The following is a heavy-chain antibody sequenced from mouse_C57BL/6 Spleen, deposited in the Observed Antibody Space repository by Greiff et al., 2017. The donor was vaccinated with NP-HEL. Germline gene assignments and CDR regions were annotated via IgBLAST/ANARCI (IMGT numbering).Heavy chain of an antibody. CDR2: ISSGSSTI. CDR3: ARPGFYYYGSSFDY. V-gene: IGHV5-17*01. Sequence: EVMLVESGGGLVKPGGSLKLSCAASGFTFSDYGMHWVRQAPEKGLEWVAYISSGSSTIYYADTVKGRFTISRDNAKNTLFLQMTSLRSEDTAMYYCARPGFYYYGSSFDYWGQGTTLTVSS. J-gene: IGHJ2*01. D-gene: IGHD1-1*01. CDR1: GFTFSDYG.